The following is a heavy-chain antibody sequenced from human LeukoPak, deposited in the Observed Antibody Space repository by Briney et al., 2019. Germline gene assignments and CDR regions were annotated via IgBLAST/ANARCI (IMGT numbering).Heavy chain of an antibody. CDR2: IYYSGST. CDR3: ARSDYTYYYYMDV. J-gene: IGHJ6*03. Sequence: PSETLSPACTVSGGSISSYYWSWIRQPPGKGLEWIGYIYYSGSTNYNPSLKSRVTISVDTSKNQFSLKLSSVTAADTAVYYCARSDYTYYYYMDVWGKGTTVTVSS. V-gene: IGHV4-59*01. CDR1: GGSISSYY. D-gene: IGHD4-11*01.